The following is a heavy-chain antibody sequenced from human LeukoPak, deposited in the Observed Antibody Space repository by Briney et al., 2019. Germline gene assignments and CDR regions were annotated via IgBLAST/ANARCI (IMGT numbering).Heavy chain of an antibody. CDR2: IWYYGSKK. CDR3: ARHGSSAWYFDY. V-gene: IGHV3-33*01. Sequence: SGGSLRLSCAASGFTFSNYDMNWVRQAPGKVLEWVAVIWYYGSKKYYADSVKGRFTISRDNSKNTLYLQMNSLRAEDTAVYYCARHGSSAWYFDYWGQGTLVTVSS. CDR1: GFTFSNYD. J-gene: IGHJ4*02. D-gene: IGHD6-19*01.